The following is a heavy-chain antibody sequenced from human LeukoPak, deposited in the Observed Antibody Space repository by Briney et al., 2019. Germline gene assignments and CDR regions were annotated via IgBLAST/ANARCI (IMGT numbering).Heavy chain of an antibody. J-gene: IGHJ4*02. CDR2: IKQDGSEK. D-gene: IGHD6-19*01. V-gene: IGHV3-7*01. CDR3: AREGAVAGGRGPYFDY. Sequence: GGSLRLSCAASGFTFSSYWMSWVRQAPGKGLEWVANIKQDGSEKYYVDSVKGRFTISRDNAKNSLYLQMNSLRAEDTAVYYCAREGAVAGGRGPYFDYWGQGTLVTVSS. CDR1: GFTFSSYW.